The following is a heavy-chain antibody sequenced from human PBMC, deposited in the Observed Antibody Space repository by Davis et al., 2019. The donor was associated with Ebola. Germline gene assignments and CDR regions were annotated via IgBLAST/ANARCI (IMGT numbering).Heavy chain of an antibody. CDR1: GFTFSSYA. V-gene: IGHV3-23*01. CDR3: AKHRVATMYYFDY. CDR2: ITGSGDST. J-gene: IGHJ4*02. Sequence: PGGSLRLSCAASGFTFSSYAMSWVRQAPGKGLEWVSTITGSGDSTYYADSVRGRFTISRDNSKNTLYVQMNSLRVEDTAIYYCAKHRVATMYYFDYWGQGTLVTVSS. D-gene: IGHD5-24*01.